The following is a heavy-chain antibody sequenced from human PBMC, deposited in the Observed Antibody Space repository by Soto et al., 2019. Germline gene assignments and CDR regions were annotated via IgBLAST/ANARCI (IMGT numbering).Heavy chain of an antibody. Sequence: SETLSLTCAVSGGSISSSNWWSWVRQPPGKGLEWIGEIYHSGSTNYNPSLKSRVTISVDKSKNQFSLKLSSVTAADTAVYYCAREWFGDHYYGMDVWGQGTTVTVSS. D-gene: IGHD3-10*01. CDR1: GGSISSSNW. J-gene: IGHJ6*02. CDR3: AREWFGDHYYGMDV. CDR2: IYHSGST. V-gene: IGHV4-4*02.